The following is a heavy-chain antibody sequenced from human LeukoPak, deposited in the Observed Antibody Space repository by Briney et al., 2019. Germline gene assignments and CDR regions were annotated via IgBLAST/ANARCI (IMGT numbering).Heavy chain of an antibody. V-gene: IGHV2-70*11. CDR1: GFSLSTSGMC. J-gene: IGHJ6*02. CDR3: ARIRLVPNTFGGVIVIYGMDV. Sequence: SGPTLVNPTQTLTLTCTFSGFSLSTSGMCVSWIRQPPGKALEWLARIDWDDDKYYSTSLKTRLTISKDTSKNQVVLTMTNMDPVDTATYYCARIRLVPNTFGGVIVIYGMDVWGQGTTVTVSS. CDR2: IDWDDDK. D-gene: IGHD3-16*02.